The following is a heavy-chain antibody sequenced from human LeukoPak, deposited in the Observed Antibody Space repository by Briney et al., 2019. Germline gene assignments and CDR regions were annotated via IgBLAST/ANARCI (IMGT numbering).Heavy chain of an antibody. V-gene: IGHV3-30-3*01. CDR3: ARGPERTGVGTRYYYDMDV. J-gene: IGHJ6*02. D-gene: IGHD2-8*01. CDR1: GFTFSSYA. CDR2: ISYDGSNK. Sequence: GRSLRLSCAASGFTFSSYAMHWVRQAPGKGLEWVAVISYDGSNKHYADSVKGRFTISRDNSKNTLYLQMNSLRAEDTAVYYCARGPERTGVGTRYYYDMDVWGQGTTVTVSS.